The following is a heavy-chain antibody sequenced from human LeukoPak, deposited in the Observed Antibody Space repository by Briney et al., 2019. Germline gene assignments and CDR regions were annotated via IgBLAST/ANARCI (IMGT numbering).Heavy chain of an antibody. V-gene: IGHV4-39*01. D-gene: IGHD7-27*01. CDR2: IYHSGST. J-gene: IGHJ3*02. Sequence: SETLSLTCTVSGGSISSSSYYWGWIRQPPGKGLEWIGSIYHSGSTYYNPSLKSRVTISVDTSKNQFSLKLTSVTAADTAVYYCARGKLGMEAFDIWGQGTMVTVSS. CDR1: GGSISSSSYY. CDR3: ARGKLGMEAFDI.